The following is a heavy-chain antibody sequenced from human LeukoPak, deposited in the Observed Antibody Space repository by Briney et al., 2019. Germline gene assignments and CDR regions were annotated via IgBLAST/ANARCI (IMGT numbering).Heavy chain of an antibody. CDR2: INAGNGNT. Sequence: ASVKVSCKASGYTFTSYAMHWVRQAPGQRLEWMGWINAGNGNTKYSQKFQGRVTITRDTSASTAYMELSSLRSEDTAVYYCARVEWLPGNAFDIWGQGTMVPVSS. D-gene: IGHD5-24*01. CDR1: GYTFTSYA. CDR3: ARVEWLPGNAFDI. J-gene: IGHJ3*02. V-gene: IGHV1-3*01.